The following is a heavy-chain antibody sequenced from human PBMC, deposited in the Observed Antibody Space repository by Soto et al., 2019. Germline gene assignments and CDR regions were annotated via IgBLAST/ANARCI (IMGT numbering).Heavy chain of an antibody. CDR3: AAERERYCSSTSCYYYYGMDV. CDR2: IFRSGST. V-gene: IGHV4-31*03. D-gene: IGHD2-2*01. CDR1: GVSISSGGYY. Sequence: PSETLSLTCTVSGVSISSGGYYWNWIRLHPGRGLEWIGNIFRSGSTHYNPSLGSRVSLSVDTSKNEFSLQLSSLRSEDTAVYYCAAERERYCSSTSCYYYYGMDVWGQGTTVTVSS. J-gene: IGHJ6*02.